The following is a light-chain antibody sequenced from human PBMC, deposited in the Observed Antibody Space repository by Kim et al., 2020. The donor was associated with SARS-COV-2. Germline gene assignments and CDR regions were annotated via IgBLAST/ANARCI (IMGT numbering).Light chain of an antibody. CDR1: QGIISY. CDR2: SAS. Sequence: DIQLTQSPSSLSASVGDRVTITCRVSQGIISYLNWYRQKPGKVPKLLIYSASNLQSGVPSRFSGSGSGTDFTLTISSLQPKYVATYYGQLTYNAPYSFGQGTKLDI. V-gene: IGKV1-27*01. J-gene: IGKJ2*03. CDR3: QLTYNAPYS.